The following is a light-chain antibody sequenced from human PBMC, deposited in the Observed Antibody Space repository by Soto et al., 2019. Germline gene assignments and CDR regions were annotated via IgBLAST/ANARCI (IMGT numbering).Light chain of an antibody. CDR1: QSINSW. Sequence: DIQMTQSPSTLSASVGDSVTITCRASQSINSWVAWYQQKPGEAPKLLIYKASTLQSGVPSRFSGSVSGTEFTLKISGLQPDDFANYYCQQYNRGFGPGTKVDIK. CDR3: QQYNRG. V-gene: IGKV1-5*03. J-gene: IGKJ3*01. CDR2: KAS.